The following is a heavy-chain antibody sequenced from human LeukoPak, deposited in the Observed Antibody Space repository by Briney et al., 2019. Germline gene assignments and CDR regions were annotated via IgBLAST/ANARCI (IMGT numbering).Heavy chain of an antibody. Sequence: ASVKVSCKASGGTFSSYAISWVRQAPGQGLEWMGWISAYNGDTNYAQKLQGRVTMTTDTSTSTAYMELRSLRSDDTAVYYCARRSAAGTNGFWGQGTLVTVSS. CDR2: ISAYNGDT. CDR1: GGTFSSYA. J-gene: IGHJ4*02. CDR3: ARRSAAGTNGF. V-gene: IGHV1-18*01. D-gene: IGHD6-13*01.